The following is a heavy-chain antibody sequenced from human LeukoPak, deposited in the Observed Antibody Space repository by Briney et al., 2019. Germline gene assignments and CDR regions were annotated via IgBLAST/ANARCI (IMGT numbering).Heavy chain of an antibody. D-gene: IGHD6-13*01. CDR2: IYYSGST. J-gene: IGHJ4*02. Sequence: PSQTLSLTCTVSGGSISSGDYYWRWIRQPPGKGLEWIGYIYYSGSTYYNPSLKSRVTISVDTSKNQFSLKLSSVTAADTAVYYCARAPIAAAGAPKSVDYWGQGTLVSVSS. CDR1: GGSISSGDYY. CDR3: ARAPIAAAGAPKSVDY. V-gene: IGHV4-30-4*08.